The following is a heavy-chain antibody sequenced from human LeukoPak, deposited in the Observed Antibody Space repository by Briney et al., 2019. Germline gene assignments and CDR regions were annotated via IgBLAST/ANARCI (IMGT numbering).Heavy chain of an antibody. CDR1: GYTFTSYY. J-gene: IGHJ5*02. V-gene: IGHV1-46*01. CDR2: INPSGGST. D-gene: IGHD3-10*01. CDR3: ARVARRITMVRGNNWFDP. Sequence: GASVKVSCKASGYTFTSYYMHWVRQAPGQGLEWMGIINPSGGSTSYAQKFQGRVTMTRDMSTGTVYMELSSLRSEDTAVYYCARVARRITMVRGNNWFDPWGRGTLVTVSS.